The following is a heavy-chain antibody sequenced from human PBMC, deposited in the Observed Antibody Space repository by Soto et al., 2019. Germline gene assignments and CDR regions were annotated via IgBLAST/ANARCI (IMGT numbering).Heavy chain of an antibody. Sequence: QVQLVESGGGVVQPGGSLRVTCAASGFTFRSYGMHWVRQAPGKGLEWVAAISYDGSNKYYADSVKGGFTVSRDNSENTLSLEMNSLRTEDTAVYYCARLLREGILRATTPLGYWGQGTRVTVSS. CDR3: ARLLREGILRATTPLGY. V-gene: IGHV3-30*03. CDR2: ISYDGSNK. CDR1: GFTFRSYG. J-gene: IGHJ4*02. D-gene: IGHD1-26*01.